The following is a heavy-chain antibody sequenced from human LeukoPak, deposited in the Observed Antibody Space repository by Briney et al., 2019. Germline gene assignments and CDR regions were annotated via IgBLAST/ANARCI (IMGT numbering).Heavy chain of an antibody. Sequence: CAXSGFTFVSYWMSWVRQAPGKGLEWVANIKQDASEKYXVDSVKGRFTISRDNAKNSLYLQMNSLRAEDTAVYYCXXXXXXXXXXXXXXXXXXXXXYXXVWGKGTTVTISS. CDR1: GFTFVSYW. CDR2: IKQDASEK. J-gene: IGHJ6*03. V-gene: IGHV3-7*01. CDR3: XXXXXXXXXXXXXXXXXXXXXYXXV.